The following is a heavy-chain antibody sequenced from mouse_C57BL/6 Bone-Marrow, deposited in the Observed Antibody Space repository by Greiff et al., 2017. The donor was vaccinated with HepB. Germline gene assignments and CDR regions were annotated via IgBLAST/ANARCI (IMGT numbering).Heavy chain of an antibody. J-gene: IGHJ2*01. D-gene: IGHD5-5*01. CDR1: GFTFSSYG. V-gene: IGHV5-6*02. CDR3: ASTTSYYFDY. Sequence: DVKLVESGGDLVKPGGSLKLSCAASGFTFSSYGMSWVRQTPDKRLEWVATISSGGSYTYYPDSVKGRFTISRDNAKNTLYLQMSSLKSEDTAMYYCASTTSYYFDYWGQGTTLTVSS. CDR2: ISSGGSYT.